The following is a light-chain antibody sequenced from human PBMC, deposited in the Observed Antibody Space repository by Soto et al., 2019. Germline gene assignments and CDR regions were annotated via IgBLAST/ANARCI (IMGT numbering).Light chain of an antibody. Sequence: DIVMTQTPLSLSVTPGQPASISCKPSQSLHSDGKTYLYWYLQKAGQPPQLLIYEVSNRFSGVPDRCGGSGSGTDFTLKISRVEAEDVGLYYCLQTIQLPLTFGQGTRLEIK. V-gene: IGKV2D-29*01. CDR1: QSLHSDGKTY. J-gene: IGKJ5*01. CDR2: EVS. CDR3: LQTIQLPLT.